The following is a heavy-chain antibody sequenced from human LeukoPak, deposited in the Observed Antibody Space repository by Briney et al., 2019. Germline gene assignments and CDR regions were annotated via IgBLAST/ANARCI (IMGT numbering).Heavy chain of an antibody. CDR2: IWYNGSNK. V-gene: IGHV3-33*06. CDR1: GFTFSSFG. J-gene: IGHJ4*02. CDR3: AKDLTQSWEPDF. Sequence: GRSLRLSCAASGFTFSSFGMHWVRQAPGKGLEWVAAIWYNGSNKHYADSVKGRFTISRDNSKNTLYLQMDILRAEDTAVYYCAKDLTQSWEPDFRGQGTLVTVSS. D-gene: IGHD1-26*01.